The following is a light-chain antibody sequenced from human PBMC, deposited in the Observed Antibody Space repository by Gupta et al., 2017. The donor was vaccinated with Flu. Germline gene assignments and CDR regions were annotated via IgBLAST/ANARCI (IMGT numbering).Light chain of an antibody. CDR2: DDS. J-gene: IGLJ3*02. CDR3: HVWDGRGQNVL. Sequence: SFVLTQPPSVSWAPGQTATISCAIDNSQPKTVHWYQRKAGRAPVVVVHDDSTRPSGIPERFSGSNSGTTATLIITRVETGDEADYFCHVWDGRGQNVLFGAGTKLTVL. CDR1: NSQPKT. V-gene: IGLV3-21*02.